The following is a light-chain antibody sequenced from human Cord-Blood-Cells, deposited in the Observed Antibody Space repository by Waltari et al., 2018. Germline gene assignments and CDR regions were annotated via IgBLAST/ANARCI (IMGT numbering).Light chain of an antibody. CDR2: GAS. J-gene: IGKJ1*01. CDR1: QSVSSN. V-gene: IGKV3-15*01. CDR3: QQYNNWPPS. Sequence: EIVMTQSPATLSVSPGESVTLSCRASQSVSSNLAWYQQKPGQAPRLLIYGASTRATGIPARFSGSGSGTEFTLTISSLQSEDFAVYYCQQYNNWPPSFGQGTKVEIK.